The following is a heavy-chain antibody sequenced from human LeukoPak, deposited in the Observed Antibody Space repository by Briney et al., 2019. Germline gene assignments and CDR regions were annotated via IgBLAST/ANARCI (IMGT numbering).Heavy chain of an antibody. CDR2: INHSGST. D-gene: IGHD2-8*01. J-gene: IGHJ6*02. CDR3: ARYCTNGVCRYYYYYGMDV. Sequence: SETLSLTCAVYGGSFSGYYWSWIRQPPGKGLEWIGEINHSGSTNYNPSLKSLVTISVDTSKNQFSLKLSSVTAADTAVYYCARYCTNGVCRYYYYYGMDVWGQGTTVTVSS. V-gene: IGHV4-34*01. CDR1: GGSFSGYY.